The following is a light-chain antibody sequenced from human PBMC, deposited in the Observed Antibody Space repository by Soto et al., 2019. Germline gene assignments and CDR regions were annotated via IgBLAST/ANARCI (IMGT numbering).Light chain of an antibody. CDR3: PTWDDSLKSGV. CDR2: NND. V-gene: IGLV1-51*01. CDR1: TSSIGRNY. Sequence: QSVLTQPPSVSAAPGQRVTISCSGSTSSIGRNYVAWYQQLPGAAPKLLISNNDERPSGIPDRFSGSKSGTSATLDITGLQTGDEADYYCPTWDDSLKSGVFGGGTKLTVL. J-gene: IGLJ3*02.